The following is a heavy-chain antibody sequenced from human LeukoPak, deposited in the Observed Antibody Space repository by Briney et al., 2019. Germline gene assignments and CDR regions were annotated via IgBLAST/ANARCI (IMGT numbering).Heavy chain of an antibody. CDR1: GFTLDEYA. V-gene: IGHV3-9*01. D-gene: IGHD1-14*01. J-gene: IGHJ4*03. CDR3: AKHTSRYNQTPFDI. Sequence: PGGSLRLFCGAWGFTLDEYAMHCVRRAPGKGVEGVSGISGNSGSIGYADSVKGRFTISRDNAKNSVYLQMNSLRAEDTALYYCAKHTSRYNQTPFDIWGQGTLVTVSS. CDR2: ISGNSGSI.